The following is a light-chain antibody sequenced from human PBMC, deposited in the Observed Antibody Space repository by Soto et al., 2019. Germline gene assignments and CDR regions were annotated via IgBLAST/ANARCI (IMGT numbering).Light chain of an antibody. CDR2: GAS. J-gene: IGKJ4*01. CDR1: QSVSSSY. CDR3: QQYRRPPPPT. V-gene: IGKV3-20*01. Sequence: EIVLTQSPGTLSLSPGERATLSCRASQSVSSSYLAWYQQKPGQAPRLLIYGASSRATGIPDRFSGSGSGTDFTFTISRLEPEDVAVYYCQQYRRPPPPTFGGGTKLEIK.